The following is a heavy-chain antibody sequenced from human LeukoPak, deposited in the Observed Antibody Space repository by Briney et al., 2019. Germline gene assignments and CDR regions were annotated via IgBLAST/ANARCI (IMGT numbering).Heavy chain of an antibody. V-gene: IGHV3-7*04. J-gene: IGHJ4*02. Sequence: GGSLRLSCIASGFTFSSYWMSWVRQAPGGGLEWVANIKEDGSEKYYVDSVKGRFTMSRDNAKNSIYMQMNSLRVEDTAMYYCARGVTGTFDYWGQGTLVTVSS. CDR3: ARGVTGTFDY. CDR1: GFTFSSYW. D-gene: IGHD2-21*02. CDR2: IKEDGSEK.